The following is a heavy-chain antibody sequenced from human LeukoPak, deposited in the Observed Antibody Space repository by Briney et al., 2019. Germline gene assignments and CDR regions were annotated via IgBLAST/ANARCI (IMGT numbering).Heavy chain of an antibody. CDR3: ARCLGSGDDFWSGYYIDYWLDP. J-gene: IGHJ5*02. CDR1: GYTFTGYY. D-gene: IGHD3-3*01. Sequence: ASVKVSCKASGYTFTGYYMHWVRQAPGQGLEWMGWINPNSGGTNYAQKFQGRVTMTRDTSISTAYMELSRLRSDDTAVYYCARCLGSGDDFWSGYYIDYWLDPWGQGTLVTVSS. CDR2: INPNSGGT. V-gene: IGHV1-2*02.